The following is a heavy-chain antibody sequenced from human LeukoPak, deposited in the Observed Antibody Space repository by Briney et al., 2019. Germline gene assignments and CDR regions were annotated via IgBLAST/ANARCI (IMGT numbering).Heavy chain of an antibody. J-gene: IGHJ5*01. Sequence: KPGGSLRLSCAASGFTFSSYSMNWVRQAPGKGLEWVSSISSSSSYIYYADSVKGRFTISRDNAKNSLYLQMNSLRAEETAVYYFARFYPGQQLPNENSGGQEPLVPVPS. CDR2: ISSSSSYI. D-gene: IGHD6-13*01. V-gene: IGHV3-21*01. CDR1: GFTFSSYS. CDR3: ARFYPGQQLPNENS.